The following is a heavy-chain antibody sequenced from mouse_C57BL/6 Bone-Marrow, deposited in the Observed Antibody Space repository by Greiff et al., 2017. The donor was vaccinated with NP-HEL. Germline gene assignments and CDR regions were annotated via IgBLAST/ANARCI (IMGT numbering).Heavy chain of an antibody. CDR2: IDPENGDT. J-gene: IGHJ3*01. V-gene: IGHV14-4*01. Sequence: EVKLMESGAELVRPGASVKLSCTASGFNIKDDYMHWVKQRPEQGLEWIGWIDPENGDTEYASKFQGKATITADTSSNTAYLQLSSLTSEDTAVYYCTTWREGFAYWGRGTLVTVSA. CDR3: TTWREGFAY. CDR1: GFNIKDDY.